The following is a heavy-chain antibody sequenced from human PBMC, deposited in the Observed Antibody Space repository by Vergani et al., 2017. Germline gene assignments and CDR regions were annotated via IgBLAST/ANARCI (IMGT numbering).Heavy chain of an antibody. CDR3: ARAIVGIVNWFDP. CDR2: IYYSGST. D-gene: IGHD1-26*01. CDR1: GGSVSSGSYY. Sequence: QVQLQESGPGLVKPSETLSLTCTVSGGSVSSGSYYWSWIRQPAGKGLEWIGYIYYSGSTNYNPSLKSRVTISVDTSMNQFSLKLSSVTAADTAVYYCARAIVGIVNWFDPWGQGTLVTVSS. V-gene: IGHV4-61*10. J-gene: IGHJ5*02.